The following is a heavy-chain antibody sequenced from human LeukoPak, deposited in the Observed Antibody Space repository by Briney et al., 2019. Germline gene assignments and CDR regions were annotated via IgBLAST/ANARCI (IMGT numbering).Heavy chain of an antibody. CDR3: VRDRPSDCSRGLCHFVFDY. D-gene: IGHD2-2*01. V-gene: IGHV4-61*02. CDR2: IYKRGST. Sequence: SQTLSLTCTVSGGSISSDIFYWTWIRQPAGKGLEWIGRIYKRGSTNYNPSLKSRVTMSVDASRNELSVHLSSVTAADTAVYYCVRDRPSDCSRGLCHFVFDYWGQGILVTVSS. CDR1: GGSISSDIFY. J-gene: IGHJ4*01.